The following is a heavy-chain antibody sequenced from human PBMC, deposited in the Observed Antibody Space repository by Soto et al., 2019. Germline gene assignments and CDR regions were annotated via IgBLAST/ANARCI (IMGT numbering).Heavy chain of an antibody. CDR3: ASGIQLWLRRINNGYSG. J-gene: IGHJ4*02. CDR2: IIPMFGTA. Sequence: QVQLVQSGAEVKKSASSVKVSCKAPGGTFSTYAISWVRQAPGQGLEWMGGIIPMFGTANYAQRFQDRVTITADESTNTVYMELSSLRSEDTAVYFCASGIQLWLRRINNGYSGWGQGTLVTVSS. CDR1: GGTFSTYA. V-gene: IGHV1-69*12. D-gene: IGHD5-18*01.